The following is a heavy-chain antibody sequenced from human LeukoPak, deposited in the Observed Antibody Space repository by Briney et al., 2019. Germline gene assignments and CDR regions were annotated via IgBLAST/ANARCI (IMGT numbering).Heavy chain of an antibody. CDR2: ISGSGGST. CDR3: ASQGTYYDILTGYFPVYYFDY. V-gene: IGHV3-23*01. D-gene: IGHD3-9*01. Sequence: GSLRLSCAASGFTFSSYAMSWVRQAPGKGLEWVSAISGSGGSTYYADPVKGRFTISRDNSKNTLYLQMNSLRAEDTAVYYCASQGTYYDILTGYFPVYYFDYWGQGTLVTVSS. CDR1: GFTFSSYA. J-gene: IGHJ4*02.